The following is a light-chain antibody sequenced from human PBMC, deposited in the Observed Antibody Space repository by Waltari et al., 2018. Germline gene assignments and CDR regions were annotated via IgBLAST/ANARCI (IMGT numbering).Light chain of an antibody. V-gene: IGKV4-1*01. J-gene: IGKJ1*01. CDR2: WAS. CDR1: QSLLYTSNNTNY. Sequence: DVVMTQSPDSLAVSLGERATINCKSSQSLLYTSNNTNYLAWYQQKPGQPPKILICWASFRESWVPDLFSGSGSGTDFTLTISGLQSEDVASYFCLQYLHTPRTFGQGTKVEIK. CDR3: LQYLHTPRT.